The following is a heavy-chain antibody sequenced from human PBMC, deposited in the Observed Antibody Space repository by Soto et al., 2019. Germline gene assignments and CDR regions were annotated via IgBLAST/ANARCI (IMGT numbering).Heavy chain of an antibody. CDR3: ARHVWQQLQKIFDY. J-gene: IGHJ4*02. CDR1: GGSISSSSYY. CDR2: IYYSGST. V-gene: IGHV4-39*01. D-gene: IGHD6-13*01. Sequence: SETLSLTCTVSGGSISSSSYYWGWIRQPPGKGLEWIGSIYYSGSTYYNPSLKNRVTISVDTSKNQFSLKLSSVTAADTAVYYCARHVWQQLQKIFDYWGQGTLVTVSS.